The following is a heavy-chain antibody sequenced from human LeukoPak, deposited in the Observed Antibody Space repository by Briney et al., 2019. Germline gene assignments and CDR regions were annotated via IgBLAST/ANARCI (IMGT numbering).Heavy chain of an antibody. D-gene: IGHD1-26*01. V-gene: IGHV1-2*02. CDR2: VNPNSGGT. Sequence: ASVKVSCKASGYTFTAYYMHWVRQAPGQGLEWMGWVNPNSGGTNYAQKFQGRVTMTRDTSISTAYMELSRLRSDDAAVYYCARVFGRQLPDYWGQGTLVTVSS. J-gene: IGHJ4*02. CDR3: ARVFGRQLPDY. CDR1: GYTFTAYY.